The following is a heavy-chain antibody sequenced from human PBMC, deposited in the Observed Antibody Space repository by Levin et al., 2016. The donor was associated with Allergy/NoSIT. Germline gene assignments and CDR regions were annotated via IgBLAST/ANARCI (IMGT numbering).Heavy chain of an antibody. D-gene: IGHD6-13*01. CDR2: IYPGDSDT. Sequence: GGSLRLSCKGSGYSFTDYWIGWVRQMPGKGLEWMGIIYPGDSDTRYSPSFQGQVNISADKSISTAYLQWRSLKASDTAMYYCARHHRYTSSWAGYWGQGTLVTVSS. J-gene: IGHJ4*02. CDR3: ARHHRYTSSWAGY. V-gene: IGHV5-51*01. CDR1: GYSFTDYW.